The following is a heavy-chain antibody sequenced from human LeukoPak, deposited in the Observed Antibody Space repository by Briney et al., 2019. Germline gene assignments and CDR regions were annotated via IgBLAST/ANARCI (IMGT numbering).Heavy chain of an antibody. CDR2: INAGNGNT. D-gene: IGHD3-16*02. V-gene: IGHV1-3*01. CDR1: XXXFTSYA. CDR3: ARLKITFGGVIAKYYYGMDV. J-gene: IGHJ6*02. Sequence: KXSCXAXXXXFTSYAMHWVRQAPXQRXEWMGWINAGNGNTKYSQKFQGRVTITRDTSASTAYMELSSLRSEDTAVYYCARLKITFGGVIAKYYYGMDVWGQGTTVTVSS.